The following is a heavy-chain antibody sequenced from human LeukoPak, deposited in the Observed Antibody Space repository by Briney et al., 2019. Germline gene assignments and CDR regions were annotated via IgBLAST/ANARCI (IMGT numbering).Heavy chain of an antibody. V-gene: IGHV4-38-2*02. J-gene: IGHJ3*02. CDR1: GFTFSDYY. Sequence: GSLRLSCAASGFTFSDYYMSWIRQPPGKGLEGIGSIYYSGSTYYNPSLKSRVTISVDTSKNQFSLKLSSVTAADTAVYYCAREGTLVVVTAILSDDAFDIWGQGTMVTVSS. D-gene: IGHD2-21*02. CDR3: AREGTLVVVTAILSDDAFDI. CDR2: IYYSGST.